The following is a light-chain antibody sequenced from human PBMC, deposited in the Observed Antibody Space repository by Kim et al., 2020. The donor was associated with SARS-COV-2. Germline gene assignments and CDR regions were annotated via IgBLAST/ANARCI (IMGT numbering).Light chain of an antibody. V-gene: IGKV1-27*01. CDR2: DAR. CDR3: QKYDNFPLT. CDR1: QDIRTS. Sequence: ASVGERVIITCRASQDIRTSLGWYQQRPGEVPRLLIYDARTLHEGVPSRFSGSGSGTDVTLVISGLQPEDAATYYCQKYDNFPLTFGGGTKVDIK. J-gene: IGKJ4*01.